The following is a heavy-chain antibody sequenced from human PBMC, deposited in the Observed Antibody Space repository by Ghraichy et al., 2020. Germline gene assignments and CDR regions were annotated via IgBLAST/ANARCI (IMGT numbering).Heavy chain of an antibody. CDR2: IRYDGSNK. Sequence: GGSLRLSCAASGFTFSSYGMHWVRQAPGKGLEWVAFIRYDGSNKYYADSVKGRFTISRDNSKNTLYLQMNSLRAEDTAVYYCAKDALRYCGGDCYSLGWFDPWGQGTLVTVSS. D-gene: IGHD2-21*02. CDR1: GFTFSSYG. CDR3: AKDALRYCGGDCYSLGWFDP. V-gene: IGHV3-30*02. J-gene: IGHJ5*02.